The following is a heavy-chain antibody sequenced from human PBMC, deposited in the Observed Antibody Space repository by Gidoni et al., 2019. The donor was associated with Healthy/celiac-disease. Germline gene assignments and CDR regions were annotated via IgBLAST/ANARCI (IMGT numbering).Heavy chain of an antibody. J-gene: IGHJ3*02. CDR3: AREGNWGLSNAFDI. D-gene: IGHD7-27*01. CDR2: ISYDGSNK. Sequence: QVQRVESGGGVVQPGRSLRPAGGAPGFTVISYAMHWVRQAPGKGLEWVAVISYDGSNKYYADSVKGRFTISRDNSKNTLYLQMNSLRAEDTAVYYCAREGNWGLSNAFDIWGQGTMVTVSS. V-gene: IGHV3-30-3*01. CDR1: GFTVISYA.